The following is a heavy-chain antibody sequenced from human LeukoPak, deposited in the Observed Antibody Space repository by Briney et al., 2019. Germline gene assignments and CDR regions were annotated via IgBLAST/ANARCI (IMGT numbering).Heavy chain of an antibody. CDR2: IKEDGSEK. J-gene: IGHJ4*02. V-gene: IGHV3-7*04. D-gene: IGHD3-3*02. CDR1: GFTSSSYW. CDR3: ARDSQHLNFDY. Sequence: PWGSLRLSCAASGFTSSSYWMSWVRQAPGKGLEWVANIKEDGSEKFYVDSVKGRFIISRDNAKNSLYLQMNSLRAEDTAVYYCARDSQHLNFDYWGQGTLVTVSS.